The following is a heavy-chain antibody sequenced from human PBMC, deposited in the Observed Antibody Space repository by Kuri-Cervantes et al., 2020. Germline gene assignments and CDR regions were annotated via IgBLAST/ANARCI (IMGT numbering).Heavy chain of an antibody. CDR3: ARVPAAKVWTVGDYYGMDV. V-gene: IGHV1-69*13. Sequence: SVKVSCKASGGTFSSYDISWVRQAPGQGLEWMGGIIPIFGTANYAQKFQGRVTITADESTSTAYMELSSLRSEDTAVCYCARVPAAKVWTVGDYYGMDVWGQGTTVTVSS. CDR1: GGTFSSYD. J-gene: IGHJ6*02. CDR2: IIPIFGTA. D-gene: IGHD2-2*01.